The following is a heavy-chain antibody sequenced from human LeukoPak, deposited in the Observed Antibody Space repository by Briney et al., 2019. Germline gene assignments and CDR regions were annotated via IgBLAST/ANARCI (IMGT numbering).Heavy chain of an antibody. V-gene: IGHV1-18*04. J-gene: IGHJ3*02. CDR3: ARGAVTTRGGAFDI. Sequence: ASVKVSCKASGYTFTGYYMHWVRQAPGQGLEWMGWISAYNGNTNYAQKLQGRVTMTTDTSTSTAYMELRSLRSDDTAVYYCARGAVTTRGGAFDIWGQGTLVTVSS. CDR2: ISAYNGNT. D-gene: IGHD4-17*01. CDR1: GYTFTGYY.